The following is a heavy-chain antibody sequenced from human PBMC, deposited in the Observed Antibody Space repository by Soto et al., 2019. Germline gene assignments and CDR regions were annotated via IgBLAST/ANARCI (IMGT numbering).Heavy chain of an antibody. CDR3: ARRYQQVYWLQYYNGLDV. Sequence: QVQLQESGPGLVKPSGTLSISCDVSGGSISGSIWWNWVRQAPGKGLEWIGEIYHSGTTHYNPSLESRVTISLDKSKNQFFLRLTSVTAADVAVYFCARRYQQVYWLQYYNGLDVWGQGTTVTVSS. J-gene: IGHJ6*02. V-gene: IGHV4-4*02. D-gene: IGHD6-13*01. CDR2: IYHSGTT. CDR1: GGSISGSIW.